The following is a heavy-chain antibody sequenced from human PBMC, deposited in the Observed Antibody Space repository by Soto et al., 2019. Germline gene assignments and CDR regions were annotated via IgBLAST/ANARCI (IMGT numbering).Heavy chain of an antibody. Sequence: QLQLQESGSGRVKPSQTQSLTCAVSGGSISSGGYSWSWIRQPPGKGLEWIGYIYHSGSTYYNPSLKSRVTISVDRSKNQFSLKLSSVTAADTAVYYCARVPGLWGRGTLVTVSS. CDR2: IYHSGST. V-gene: IGHV4-30-2*01. CDR1: GGSISSGGYS. CDR3: ARVPGL. J-gene: IGHJ2*01.